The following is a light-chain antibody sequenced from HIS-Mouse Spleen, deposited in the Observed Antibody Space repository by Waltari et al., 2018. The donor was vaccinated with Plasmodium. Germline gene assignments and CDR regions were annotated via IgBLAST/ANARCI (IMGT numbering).Light chain of an antibody. CDR3: YSTDSSGNHRV. V-gene: IGLV3-19*01. Sequence: SSELTQDPAVSLALGQTVRITCQGDSRTSYYARCYQQKQGQAPVLVIYGKNNRPSGIPDRFSGSSSGTMATLTISGAQVEDEADYYCYSTDSSGNHRVFGGGTKLTVL. CDR1: SRTSYY. CDR2: GKN. J-gene: IGLJ3*02.